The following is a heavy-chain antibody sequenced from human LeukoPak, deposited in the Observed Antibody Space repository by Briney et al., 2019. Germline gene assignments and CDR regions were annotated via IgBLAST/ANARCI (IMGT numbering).Heavy chain of an antibody. D-gene: IGHD3-10*02. CDR3: AELGITMIGGV. Sequence: GGSLRLSCAASGFTFSTYSMNWVRQAPGKGLEWVSSISRNSRYIYYADSVKGRFTISRDNAENSLYLQMNSLRAEDTAVYYCAELGITMIGGVWGKGTTVTISS. CDR1: GFTFSTYS. J-gene: IGHJ6*04. CDR2: ISRNSRYI. V-gene: IGHV3-21*01.